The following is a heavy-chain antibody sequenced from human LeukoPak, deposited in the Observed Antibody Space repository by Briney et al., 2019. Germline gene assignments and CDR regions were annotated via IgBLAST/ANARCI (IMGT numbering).Heavy chain of an antibody. V-gene: IGHV3-7*01. CDR3: ARDQSGSLDY. J-gene: IGHJ4*02. CDR2: INQDASTK. D-gene: IGHD1-26*01. Sequence: PGGSLRLSCAASGFTLRNTWMAWVRQAPGKGLEWVANINQDASTKHYVDSVKGRFTISRDNAKNSLYLQMNSLRAEDTAVYYCARDQSGSLDYWGQGTLVTASS. CDR1: GFTLRNTW.